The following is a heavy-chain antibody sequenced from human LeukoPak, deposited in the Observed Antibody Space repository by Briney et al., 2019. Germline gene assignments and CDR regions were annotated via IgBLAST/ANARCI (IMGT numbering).Heavy chain of an antibody. CDR1: TFIFSDYD. CDR3: AREVYDSSSPRPYYYGVDV. J-gene: IGHJ6*02. D-gene: IGHD3-22*01. CDR2: IDAAGST. V-gene: IGHV3-13*04. Sequence: GGSLRLSCVASTFIFSDYDMHWVRQPAGKGLEWVSAIDAAGSTYYSASVKGRFIISRENAKNSLYLQMNSLRVEDTAVYYCAREVYDSSSPRPYYYGVDVWGQGTTVTVS.